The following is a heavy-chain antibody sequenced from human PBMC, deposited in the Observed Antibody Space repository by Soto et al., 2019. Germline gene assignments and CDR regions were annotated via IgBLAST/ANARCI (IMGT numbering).Heavy chain of an antibody. Sequence: GGSLRLSCAASGFTFSSYAMHWVRQAPGKGLEWVAVISYDGGNKYYADSVKGRFTISRDNSKNTLYLQMNSLRAEDTAVYYCAREGDTGWFDHWGQGTLVTVSS. V-gene: IGHV3-30-3*01. CDR1: GFTFSSYA. CDR3: AREGDTGWFDH. J-gene: IGHJ5*02. CDR2: ISYDGGNK. D-gene: IGHD2-21*01.